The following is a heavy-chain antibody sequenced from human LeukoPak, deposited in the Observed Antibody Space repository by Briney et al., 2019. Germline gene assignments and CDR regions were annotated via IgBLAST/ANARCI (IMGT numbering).Heavy chain of an antibody. J-gene: IGHJ5*02. CDR1: GFTFSGSA. D-gene: IGHD2-21*02. Sequence: GGSLKLSCAASGFTFSGSAMHWVRQASGKGLEWVSGINWNGGSTGYADSVKGRFTISRDNAKNSLYLQMNSLRAEDTALYHCARELAYCGGDCYSGEGWFDPWGQGTLVTVSS. V-gene: IGHV3-20*01. CDR2: INWNGGST. CDR3: ARELAYCGGDCYSGEGWFDP.